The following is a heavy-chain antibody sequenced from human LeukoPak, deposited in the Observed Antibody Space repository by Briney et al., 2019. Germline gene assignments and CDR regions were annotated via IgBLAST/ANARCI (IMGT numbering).Heavy chain of an antibody. V-gene: IGHV5-51*01. CDR2: IYPGDSDT. D-gene: IGHD6-19*01. CDR1: GYTFTNYW. J-gene: IGHJ4*02. CDR3: ARTAPLGYSSGWYGDY. Sequence: HGESLKISCKASGYTFTNYWIGWVRQMPGKGLEWMGIIYPGDSDTRYSPSFRGQVIISADKSISTAYLQWSSLKASDTAMYYCARTAPLGYSSGWYGDYWGQGTLVTVSS.